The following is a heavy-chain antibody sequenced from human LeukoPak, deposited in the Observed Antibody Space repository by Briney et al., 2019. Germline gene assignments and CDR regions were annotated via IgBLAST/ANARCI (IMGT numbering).Heavy chain of an antibody. V-gene: IGHV4-59*08. J-gene: IGHJ3*02. CDR1: GGSISNYY. D-gene: IGHD3-16*01. Sequence: PSETLSLTCAVSGGSISNYYWTWIRQPPRTGLEWIGYVYNSGNTNYNPSLRSRVTISIDASKNQFSLKLNSVTAADTAVYYCARRNVLTEGEAFDIWGQGTLVTVSS. CDR2: VYNSGNT. CDR3: ARRNVLTEGEAFDI.